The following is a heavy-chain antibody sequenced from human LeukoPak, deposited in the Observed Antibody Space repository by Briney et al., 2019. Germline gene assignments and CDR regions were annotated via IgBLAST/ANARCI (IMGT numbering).Heavy chain of an antibody. CDR1: GYTFTSYA. D-gene: IGHD1-26*01. CDR3: AREGWELPGYYYYGMDV. CDR2: INTNTGNP. J-gene: IGHJ6*02. Sequence: GASVKVSCKASGYTFTSYAMNWVRQAPGQGLEWMGWINTNTGNPTYAQGFTGRFVFSLDTSVSTAYLQISSLKAEDTAVYYCAREGWELPGYYYYGMDVWGQGTTVTVSS. V-gene: IGHV7-4-1*02.